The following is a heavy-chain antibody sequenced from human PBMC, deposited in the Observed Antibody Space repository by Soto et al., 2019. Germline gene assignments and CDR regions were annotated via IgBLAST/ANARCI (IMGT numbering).Heavy chain of an antibody. CDR3: AKSVYNWNDGFFDY. CDR2: ISYDGNNK. V-gene: IGHV3-30*18. D-gene: IGHD1-1*01. J-gene: IGHJ4*02. Sequence: QVQLVESGGGVVQPGRSLRLSCAASGFTFSTYGMHWVRQAPGKGLELVAVISYDGNNKYYADSVKGRFTISRDNSKNTLHLQMSSLGAEDTAVYYCAKSVYNWNDGFFDYWGKGTLVTVSS. CDR1: GFTFSTYG.